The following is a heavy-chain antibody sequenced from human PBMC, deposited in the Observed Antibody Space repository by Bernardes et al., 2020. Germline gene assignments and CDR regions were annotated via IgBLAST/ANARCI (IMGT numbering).Heavy chain of an antibody. D-gene: IGHD2-2*01. CDR2: ISSDENNK. J-gene: IGHJ5*02. Sequence: GGSLRLSCAATGFTFRTYGMHWVRQAPGKGLEWVAVISSDENNKFYADSVKGRFTISRDSSRDILYLQMNSLRIEDTAVYFCVRDLLPGADCPFTSCVFNHFDPWGQGTRVTVSS. V-gene: IGHV3-30*03. CDR1: GFTFRTYG. CDR3: VRDLLPGADCPFTSCVFNHFDP.